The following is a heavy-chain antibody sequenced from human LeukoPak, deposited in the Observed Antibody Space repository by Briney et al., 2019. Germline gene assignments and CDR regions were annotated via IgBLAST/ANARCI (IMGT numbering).Heavy chain of an antibody. Sequence: GGSLRLSCAASGFTFSSYGMHWVRQAPGKGLEWVAFIRYDGSNKYYADSVKGRFTISRDSSKNTLYLQMNSLRAEDTAVYYCAKDLRPGFPYGMDVWGQGTTVTVSS. D-gene: IGHD1-14*01. J-gene: IGHJ6*02. V-gene: IGHV3-30*02. CDR3: AKDLRPGFPYGMDV. CDR1: GFTFSSYG. CDR2: IRYDGSNK.